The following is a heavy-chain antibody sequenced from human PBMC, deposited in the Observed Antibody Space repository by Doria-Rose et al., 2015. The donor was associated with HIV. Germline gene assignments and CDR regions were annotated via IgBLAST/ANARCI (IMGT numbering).Heavy chain of an antibody. CDR2: ISWDSVAK. CDR1: GFSFESYA. D-gene: IGHD3-3*01. J-gene: IGHJ6*03. V-gene: IGHV3-9*01. Sequence: VQLVQSGGGLVQPGRSLRLSCVGSGFSFESYAMHWVRLAPGKGLEWVAGISWDSVAKDNADSVESRFTISRDNAKKSVYLEMRSLRPEDTAFYYCAKAPIIGPKYYFYMDVWGKGTSVIVSS. CDR3: AKAPIIGPKYYFYMDV.